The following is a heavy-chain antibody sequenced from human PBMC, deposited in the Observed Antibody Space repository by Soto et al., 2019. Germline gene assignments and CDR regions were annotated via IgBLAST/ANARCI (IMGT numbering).Heavy chain of an antibody. V-gene: IGHV4-34*01. J-gene: IGHJ4*02. CDR3: VYYDFWSGYYTVDY. CDR2: INHSGST. D-gene: IGHD3-3*01. CDR1: GGYFSGYY. Sequence: LETLPHTCAVYGGYFSGYYWSWIRQPPGKGLEWIGEINHSGSTNYNPSLKSRVTISVDTSKNQFSLKLSSVTAADTAVYYCVYYDFWSGYYTVDYWGQGTLVTVSS.